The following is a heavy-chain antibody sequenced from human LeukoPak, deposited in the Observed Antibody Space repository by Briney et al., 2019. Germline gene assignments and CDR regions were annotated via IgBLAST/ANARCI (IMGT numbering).Heavy chain of an antibody. D-gene: IGHD3-10*01. Sequence: SVKVSCKASGGSFISKAISWVRQAPGQGLEWMGGIIPIFETTNYAQKFQGRVTITSDESTNTAYKELSSLRYDDTAVYFCATSRRIHGSGLAVRYSWLDPWGPGTLVTVSS. CDR3: ATSRRIHGSGLAVRYSWLDP. CDR2: IIPIFETT. CDR1: GGSFISKA. J-gene: IGHJ5*02. V-gene: IGHV1-69*13.